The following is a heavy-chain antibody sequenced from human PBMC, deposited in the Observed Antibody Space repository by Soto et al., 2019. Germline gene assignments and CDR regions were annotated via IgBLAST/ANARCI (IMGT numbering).Heavy chain of an antibody. CDR1: GFTFSSYS. V-gene: IGHV3-21*01. J-gene: IGHJ4*02. D-gene: IGHD3-10*01. CDR2: ISSSSSYI. Sequence: PGGSLRLSCAASGFTFSSYSMNWVRQAPGKGLEWVSSISSSSSYIYYADSVKGRFTISRDNAKNSLYLQMNSLRAEDTAVYYCARDRTRIWFGELTSDYWGQGTLVTVSS. CDR3: ARDRTRIWFGELTSDY.